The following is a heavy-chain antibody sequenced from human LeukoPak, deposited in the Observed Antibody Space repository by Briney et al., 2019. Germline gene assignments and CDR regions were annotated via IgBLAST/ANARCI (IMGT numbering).Heavy chain of an antibody. V-gene: IGHV1-2*02. J-gene: IGHJ5*02. Sequence: SVKVSCKASGYTFTGYYMHWVRDAPGPGLEWMGWIKPNRCGTNYAQRIQGRVTMTRDTTISTAYMELSRLTSDDTAVYYCARHGAAGFSHVDAWGQGTLV. CDR3: ARHGAAGFSHVDA. CDR1: GYTFTGYY. D-gene: IGHD6-13*01. CDR2: IKPNRCGT.